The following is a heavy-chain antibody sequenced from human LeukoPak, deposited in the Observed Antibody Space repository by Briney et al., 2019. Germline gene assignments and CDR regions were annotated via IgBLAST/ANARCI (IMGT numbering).Heavy chain of an antibody. CDR3: ARDPRSRRDYDSSGYYGGCGY. V-gene: IGHV4-39*07. CDR2: IYYSGST. CDR1: GGSISSSDYY. D-gene: IGHD3-22*01. Sequence: SETLSLTCTVSGGSISSSDYYWGWIRQPPGKGLEWIGSIYYSGSTYYNPSLKSRVTISVDTSKNQFSLKLSSVTAADTAVYYCARDPRSRRDYDSSGYYGGCGYWGQGTLVTVSS. J-gene: IGHJ4*02.